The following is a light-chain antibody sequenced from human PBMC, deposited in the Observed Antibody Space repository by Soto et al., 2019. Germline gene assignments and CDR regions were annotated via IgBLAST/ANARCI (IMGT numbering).Light chain of an antibody. V-gene: IGLV1-44*01. CDR3: AAWDDSLSGYV. CDR1: GSNIGSNT. Sequence: QSVLTQPPSASGTPGQRVSISCSGSGSNIGSNTVNWYQQLPGTAPKLLMYNNNQRPSGVPDRFSGSKSGTSASLAISGLHYEDEADYYCAAWDDSLSGYVFGTGTKLTVL. J-gene: IGLJ1*01. CDR2: NNN.